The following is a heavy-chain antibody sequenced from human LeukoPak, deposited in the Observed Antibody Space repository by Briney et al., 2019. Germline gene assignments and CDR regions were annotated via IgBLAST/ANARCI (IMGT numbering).Heavy chain of an antibody. CDR2: IYYSGST. V-gene: IGHV4-59*01. Sequence: SETLSLTCTVSGGSISSYHWSWIRQPPGKGLEWIGYIYYSGSTNYNPSLKSRVTIPVDTSKNQFSLKLSSVTAADTAVYYCARAAGPLAAPDFWGQGTPVTVSS. CDR3: ARAAGPLAAPDF. J-gene: IGHJ4*02. D-gene: IGHD6-13*01. CDR1: GGSISSYH.